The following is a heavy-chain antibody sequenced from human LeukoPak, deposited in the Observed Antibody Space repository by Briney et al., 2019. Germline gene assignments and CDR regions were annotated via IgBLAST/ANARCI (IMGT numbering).Heavy chain of an antibody. Sequence: ATVKISCKVSGYTFTGYYMHWVQQAPGKGLEWMGLVGPEDGETIYAEKFQGRVTITADTSTDTAYMELSSLRSEDTAVYYCVKSTSEWLRLGGYFDYWGQGTLVTVSS. CDR1: GYTFTGYY. CDR2: VGPEDGET. D-gene: IGHD5-12*01. J-gene: IGHJ4*02. CDR3: VKSTSEWLRLGGYFDY. V-gene: IGHV1-69-2*01.